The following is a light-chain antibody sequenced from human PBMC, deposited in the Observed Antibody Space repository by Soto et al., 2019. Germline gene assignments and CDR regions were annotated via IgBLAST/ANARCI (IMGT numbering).Light chain of an antibody. CDR1: SSDVGGYNY. Sequence: QSVLTQPASVSGSPGQSITISCTGTSSDVGGYNYVSWYQQHPGKAPKLMIYEVSNRPSGVSNRFSGSKSGNPASLTISGLQAEDEADYYCTSYTSSSTHWVFGGGTQLTVL. CDR2: EVS. V-gene: IGLV2-14*01. CDR3: TSYTSSSTHWV. J-gene: IGLJ3*02.